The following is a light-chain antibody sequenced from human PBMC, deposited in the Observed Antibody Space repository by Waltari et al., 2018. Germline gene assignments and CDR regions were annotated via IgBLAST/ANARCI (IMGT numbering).Light chain of an antibody. CDR3: QTWDTDSYAI. CDR1: SGHSTYA. V-gene: IGLV4-69*01. CDR2: LNTDGSH. Sequence: QLVLTQSPSASASLGASVKLTCTLSSGHSTYAIAWHQQQPEKGPRYLMKLNTDGSHNEGDGIPDRFSGSSSGAERYLTISSLQSEDEADYYCQTWDTDSYAIFGGGTKLTVL. J-gene: IGLJ2*01.